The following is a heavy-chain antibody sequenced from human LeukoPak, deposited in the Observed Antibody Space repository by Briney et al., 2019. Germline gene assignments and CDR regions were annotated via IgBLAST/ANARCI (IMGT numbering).Heavy chain of an antibody. J-gene: IGHJ6*02. D-gene: IGHD3-10*01. CDR2: TYYRSKWYN. Sequence: SQTLSLTCAISGDSVSSNSAAWNWIRQSPSRGLEWLGRTYYRSKWYNDYAVSVKSRITINPDTSKNQFSLQLNSVTPEDTAVYYCARIVGRSFGSGSSPLDYYGMDVWGQGTTVTVSS. CDR3: ARIVGRSFGSGSSPLDYYGMDV. CDR1: GDSVSSNSAA. V-gene: IGHV6-1*01.